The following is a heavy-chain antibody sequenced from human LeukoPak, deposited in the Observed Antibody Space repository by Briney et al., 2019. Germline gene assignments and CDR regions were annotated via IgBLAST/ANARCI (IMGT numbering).Heavy chain of an antibody. CDR1: GFSFSSFA. Sequence: GGSLRLSCAASGFSFSSFAMTWVRQAPGKGLEWVSTIRSNGATAYNADSVKGRFTISRDNAKNSLYLQMNSLRAEDTAVYYCARDIAVAGNNYWGQGTLVTVSS. J-gene: IGHJ4*02. CDR3: ARDIAVAGNNY. V-gene: IGHV3-23*01. CDR2: IRSNGATA. D-gene: IGHD6-19*01.